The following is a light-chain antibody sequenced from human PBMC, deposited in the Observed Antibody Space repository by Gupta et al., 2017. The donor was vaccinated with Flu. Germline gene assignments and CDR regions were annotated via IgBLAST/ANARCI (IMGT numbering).Light chain of an antibody. CDR2: LRF. CDR1: QSLLQNNGYNY. J-gene: IGKJ1*01. V-gene: IGKV2-28*01. CDR3: RQHVENYSWT. Sequence: NPGEPASISCRSSQSLLQNNGYNYLNWSLQKPVQSPHLLVYLRFHRGSGDSERFSGSGSGTDFTLKIRRGEAEDVGVYYCRQHVENYSWTFGPGTKVEIK.